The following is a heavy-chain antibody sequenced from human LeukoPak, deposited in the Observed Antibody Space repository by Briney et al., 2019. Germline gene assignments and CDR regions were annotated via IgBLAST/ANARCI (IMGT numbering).Heavy chain of an antibody. CDR2: IKQDGSEK. Sequence: GGSLRLSCAASGFTFDNYGMSWVRQAPGKGLEWVANIKQDGSEKYYVDSVKGRFTISRDNAKNSLYLQMNSLRAEDTAVYYCARRRDNFDYWGQGTLVTVSS. CDR3: ARRRDNFDY. CDR1: GFTFDNYG. J-gene: IGHJ4*02. V-gene: IGHV3-7*01.